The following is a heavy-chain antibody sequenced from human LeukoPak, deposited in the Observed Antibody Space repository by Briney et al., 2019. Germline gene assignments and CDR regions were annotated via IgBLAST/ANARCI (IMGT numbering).Heavy chain of an antibody. Sequence: GSLRLSCAASGFTFSNYAMSWVRQAPGKGLEWIGEINHSGSTNYNPSLKSRVTISVDTSKNQFSLKLSSVTAADTAVYYCARGRWIQLSRPFDYWGQGTLVTVSS. D-gene: IGHD5-18*01. CDR1: GFTFSNYA. V-gene: IGHV4-34*01. J-gene: IGHJ4*02. CDR3: ARGRWIQLSRPFDY. CDR2: INHSGST.